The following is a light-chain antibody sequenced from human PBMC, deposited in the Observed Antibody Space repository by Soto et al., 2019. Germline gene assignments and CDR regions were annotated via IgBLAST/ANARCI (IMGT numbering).Light chain of an antibody. J-gene: IGKJ1*01. CDR2: KAS. Sequence: DIQMTQSPSTLSASVGDRVTITCRASQSISSWLAWYQQKPGKAPKLLIYKASSLESGVPSRFRGSGSGTEFTLTISSLQPDDFATYYCQQYNSYSTVGQGTKVEIK. CDR1: QSISSW. V-gene: IGKV1-5*03. CDR3: QQYNSYST.